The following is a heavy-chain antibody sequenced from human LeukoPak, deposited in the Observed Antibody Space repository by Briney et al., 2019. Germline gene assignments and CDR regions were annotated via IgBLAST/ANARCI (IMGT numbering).Heavy chain of an antibody. D-gene: IGHD1-26*01. CDR3: ARDRGSYFRDAFDI. V-gene: IGHV1-2*02. CDR1: GYTFTGYY. Sequence: GSVKVSCKASGYTFTGYYMHWVRQAPGQGLEWMGWINPNSGGTNYAQKFQGRVTMPRDTSISTAYMELSRLRSDDTAVYYFARDRGSYFRDAFDIWGQGTMVTVSS. J-gene: IGHJ3*02. CDR2: INPNSGGT.